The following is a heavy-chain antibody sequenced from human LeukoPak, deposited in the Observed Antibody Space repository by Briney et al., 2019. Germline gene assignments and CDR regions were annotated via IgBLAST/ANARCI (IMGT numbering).Heavy chain of an antibody. CDR2: IYPSDSDA. Sequence: PGESLKISCKVSGYSFTDYWISWVRQMPGKGLEWVGIIYPSDSDAKYSPSFQGHVSISADKSITTAYLQWSSLKASDTAMYYCARPGRGALFEYWGQGTLVTVSS. CDR3: ARPGRGALFEY. CDR1: GYSFTDYW. V-gene: IGHV5-51*01. J-gene: IGHJ4*02. D-gene: IGHD3-10*01.